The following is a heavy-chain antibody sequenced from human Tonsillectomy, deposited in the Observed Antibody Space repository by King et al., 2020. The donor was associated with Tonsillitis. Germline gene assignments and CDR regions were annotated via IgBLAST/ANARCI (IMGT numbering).Heavy chain of an antibody. J-gene: IGHJ4*02. CDR2: IGTACDT. Sequence: VQLVESGGGLVQPGGSLRLSCAASGFTFSSYDMHWVRQATGKGLEWVSAIGTACDTYYPGSVKGRFTISRENAKNSLYLQMNSLRAGDTAVYYCAREGYSSSLGYWGQGTLVTVSS. D-gene: IGHD6-19*01. CDR1: GFTFSSYD. V-gene: IGHV3-13*04. CDR3: AREGYSSSLGY.